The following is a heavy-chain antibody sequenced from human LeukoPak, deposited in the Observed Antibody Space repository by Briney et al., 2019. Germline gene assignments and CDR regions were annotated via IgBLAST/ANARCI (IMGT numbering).Heavy chain of an antibody. CDR3: ARGAYGSGSTGYFDL. J-gene: IGHJ2*01. CDR1: GASISNYY. Sequence: SETLSLTCTVSGASISNYYWSWIRQPAGKGLEWIGRIYSSGSTNYNPSLKSRVTLSVDTSKNQFSLNLNSVTAADTAVYYCARGAYGSGSTGYFDLWGRGTLVTVSS. CDR2: IYSSGST. D-gene: IGHD3-10*01. V-gene: IGHV4-4*07.